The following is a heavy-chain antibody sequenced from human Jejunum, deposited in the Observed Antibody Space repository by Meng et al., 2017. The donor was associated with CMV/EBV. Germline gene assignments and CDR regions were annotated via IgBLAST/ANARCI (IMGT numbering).Heavy chain of an antibody. D-gene: IGHD2-21*01. CDR2: ISSNSNYF. CDR1: GVALRSWN. Sequence: SGVALRSWNMTWVRQASGKGLDWVSSISSNSNYFYYADSLKGRFTISRDNAKNSLYLQMDSLRAEDTAVYYCAKDLYYGDPAAFPLWGQGTMVTVS. CDR3: AKDLYYGDPAAFPL. J-gene: IGHJ3*01. V-gene: IGHV3-21*01.